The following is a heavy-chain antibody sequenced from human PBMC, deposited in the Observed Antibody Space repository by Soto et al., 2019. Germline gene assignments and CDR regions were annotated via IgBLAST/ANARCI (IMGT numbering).Heavy chain of an antibody. CDR3: ATLEATTNYFYFGMDV. V-gene: IGHV5-51*01. J-gene: IGHJ6*02. CDR2: IYPGDSNT. D-gene: IGHD1-1*01. CDR1: ENSFTNYW. Sequence: PGESLKISCXGSENSFTNYWIAWVRQMPGKGLEWMGIIYPGDSNTRYSPSFQGQVTISADKSISTAYLQWSSLKASDTAMYYCATLEATTNYFYFGMDVWGQGTTVTVSS.